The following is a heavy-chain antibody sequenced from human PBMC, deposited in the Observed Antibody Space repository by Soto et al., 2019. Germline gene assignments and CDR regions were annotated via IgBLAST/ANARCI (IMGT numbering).Heavy chain of an antibody. D-gene: IGHD6-19*01. CDR3: AKDSSGWYYYFDY. CDR1: GFTFSSYA. CDR2: ISGSGGST. J-gene: IGHJ4*02. Sequence: GGSLRLSCAASGFTFSSYAMSWVRQAPGKVLEWVSAISGSGGSTYYADSVKGRFTIHRDNSKNTLYLQMNSLRAEDTAVYYCAKDSSGWYYYFDYWGQGTLVTVSS. V-gene: IGHV3-23*01.